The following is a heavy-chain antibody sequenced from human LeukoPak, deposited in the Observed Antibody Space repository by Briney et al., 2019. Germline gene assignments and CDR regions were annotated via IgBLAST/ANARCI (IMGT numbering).Heavy chain of an antibody. Sequence: PGGSLRLSCAASGFTFSSYWMSWVRQAPGKGLEWVANIKQDGSEKYYVDSVKGRFTISRDNAKNSLYLQMNSLRAEDTAVYYCARGARGAAVYYYYMDVWGKGTTVTVSS. CDR1: GFTFSSYW. CDR3: ARGARGAAVYYYYMDV. CDR2: IKQDGSEK. J-gene: IGHJ6*03. D-gene: IGHD6-13*01. V-gene: IGHV3-7*01.